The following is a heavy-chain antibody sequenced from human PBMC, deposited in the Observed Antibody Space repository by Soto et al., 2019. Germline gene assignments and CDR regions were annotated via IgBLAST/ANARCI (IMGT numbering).Heavy chain of an antibody. D-gene: IGHD4-4*01. Sequence: EVQLVESGGGLVKPGGSLRLSCVASGFTFRDAWMNWVRQAPGMGLGWVGRIKTKSDGGTTDYAAPVKGRFTISRDDSKNTLYLQMNSLKTEDAAVYYWTTGTYSNPIFDYWGQGTLVTVSS. CDR3: TTGTYSNPIFDY. V-gene: IGHV3-15*07. CDR1: GFTFRDAW. J-gene: IGHJ4*02. CDR2: IKTKSDGGTT.